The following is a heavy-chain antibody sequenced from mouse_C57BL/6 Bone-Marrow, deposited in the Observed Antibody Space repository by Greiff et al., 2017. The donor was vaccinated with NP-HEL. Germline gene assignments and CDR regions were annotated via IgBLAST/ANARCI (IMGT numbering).Heavy chain of an antibody. J-gene: IGHJ1*03. V-gene: IGHV5-15*01. D-gene: IGHD1-1*01. CDR1: GFTFSDYG. CDR3: ARHYYGSSYGWYFDV. CDR2: ISNLAYSI. Sequence: EVQLQESGGGLVQPGGSLKLSCAASGFTFSDYGMAWVRQAPRKGPEWVAFISNLAYSIYYADTVTGRFTISRENAKNTLYLEMSSLRSEDTAMYYCARHYYGSSYGWYFDVWGTGTTVTVSS.